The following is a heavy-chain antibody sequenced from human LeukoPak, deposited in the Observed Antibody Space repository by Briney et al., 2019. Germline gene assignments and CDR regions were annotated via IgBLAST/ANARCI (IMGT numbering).Heavy chain of an antibody. CDR3: ARDRKYYYDSSGSNYYYYMDV. V-gene: IGHV1-2*02. Sequence: GASVKVSCTASVYTFTGYYMHWVRQAPGQGLEWMGWINPNSGGTNYAQKFQGRVTMTRDTSISTAYMELSRLRSDDTAVYYCARDRKYYYDSSGSNYYYYMDVWGKGTTVTVSS. D-gene: IGHD3-22*01. J-gene: IGHJ6*03. CDR2: INPNSGGT. CDR1: VYTFTGYY.